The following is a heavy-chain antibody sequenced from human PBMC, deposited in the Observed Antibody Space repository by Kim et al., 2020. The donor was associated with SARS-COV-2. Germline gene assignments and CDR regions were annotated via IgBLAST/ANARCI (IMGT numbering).Heavy chain of an antibody. CDR2: IYYSGST. D-gene: IGHD2-15*01. J-gene: IGHJ6*02. CDR1: GGSISSSSYY. CDR3: ARRGSYCSGGSCYLQAMDV. V-gene: IGHV4-39*01. Sequence: SETLSLTCTVSGGSISSSSYYWGWIRQPPGKGLEWIGSIYYSGSTYYNPSLKSRVTISVDTSKNQFTLKLSSVTAADTAVYYCARRGSYCSGGSCYLQAMDVWGQGTTVTVSS.